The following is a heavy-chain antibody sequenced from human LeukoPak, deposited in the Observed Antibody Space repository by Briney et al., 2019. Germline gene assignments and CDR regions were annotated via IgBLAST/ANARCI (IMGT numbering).Heavy chain of an antibody. CDR1: GYTFTDNY. J-gene: IGHJ6*03. Sequence: ASVKVSCKASGYTFTDNYMHWVQQAPGKGLEWMGRVDPEDGETIYAEKFQGRVTITADTSTDTAYMELGSLRSEDTAVYYCATGQGYSYGNYYYYMDVWGKGTTVTVSS. D-gene: IGHD5-18*01. CDR2: VDPEDGET. CDR3: ATGQGYSYGNYYYYMDV. V-gene: IGHV1-69-2*01.